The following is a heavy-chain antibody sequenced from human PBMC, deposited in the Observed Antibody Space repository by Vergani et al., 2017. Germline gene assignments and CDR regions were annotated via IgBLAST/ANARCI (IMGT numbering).Heavy chain of an antibody. J-gene: IGHJ6*03. CDR2: INPNSGGT. CDR3: ARVQVYYYYYYYMDV. Sequence: QVQLVQSGAEVKKPGASVKVSCKASGYTFTGYYMHWVRQAPGQGLEWMGRINPNSGGTNYAQKFQGRVTMTRDTSISTAYMELSRLRSDDTAVYYCARVQVYYYYYYYMDVWGKGTTVTVSS. V-gene: IGHV1-2*06. D-gene: IGHD1-14*01. CDR1: GYTFTGYY.